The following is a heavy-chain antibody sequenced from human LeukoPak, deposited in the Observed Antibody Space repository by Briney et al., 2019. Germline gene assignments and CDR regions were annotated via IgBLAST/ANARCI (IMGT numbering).Heavy chain of an antibody. CDR2: IRYDGSNK. CDR1: GFTFSSYG. Sequence: GGSLRLSCAASGFTFSSYGMHWVRQAPGKGLEWVAFIRYDGSNKYYADSVKGRFTISRDNSKNTLYLQMNSLRPEDTAVYYCAKDWLAAAGTHWFDPWGQGTLVSVSS. D-gene: IGHD6-13*01. J-gene: IGHJ5*02. CDR3: AKDWLAAAGTHWFDP. V-gene: IGHV3-30*02.